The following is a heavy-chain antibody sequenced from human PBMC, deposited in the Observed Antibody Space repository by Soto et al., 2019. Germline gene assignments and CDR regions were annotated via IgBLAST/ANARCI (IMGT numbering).Heavy chain of an antibody. CDR1: GGTFSSYA. V-gene: IGHV1-69*13. CDR2: IIPIFGTA. CDR3: ARSRYFDWLLPFYYYGMDV. Sequence: SVKLSCKASGGTFSSYAISWVRQATGQGLEWMGGIIPIFGTANYAQKFQGRVTITADESTSTAYMELSSLRSEDTAVYYCARSRYFDWLLPFYYYGMDVWGQGTTVTVSS. J-gene: IGHJ6*02. D-gene: IGHD3-9*01.